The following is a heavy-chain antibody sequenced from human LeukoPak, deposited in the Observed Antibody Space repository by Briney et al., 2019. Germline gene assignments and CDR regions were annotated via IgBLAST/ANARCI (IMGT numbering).Heavy chain of an antibody. J-gene: IGHJ4*02. D-gene: IGHD6-19*01. Sequence: PGGSLRLSCAASGFTFSSYSMNWVRQPPGKGLEWIGSIFYSGSTYYNPSLKSRVTISVDTSKNQFSLKLSSVTAADTAVYYCAREAGVPSPYYFDYWGQGTLVTVSS. CDR2: IFYSGST. V-gene: IGHV4-39*07. CDR1: GFTFSSYS. CDR3: AREAGVPSPYYFDY.